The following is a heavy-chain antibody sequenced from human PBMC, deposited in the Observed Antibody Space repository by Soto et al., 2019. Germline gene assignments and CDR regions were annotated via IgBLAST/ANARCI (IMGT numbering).Heavy chain of an antibody. CDR3: AELGYCSGGSCFGEGIDY. J-gene: IGHJ4*02. CDR1: GFTFSSYA. D-gene: IGHD2-15*01. CDR2: ISGSGGST. V-gene: IGHV3-23*01. Sequence: GGSLRLSCAASGFTFSSYAMSWVRQAPGKGLEWVSAISGSGGSTYYADSVKGRFTISRDNSKNTLYLQMNSLRAEDTAVYYCAELGYCSGGSCFGEGIDYWGQGTLVTSPQ.